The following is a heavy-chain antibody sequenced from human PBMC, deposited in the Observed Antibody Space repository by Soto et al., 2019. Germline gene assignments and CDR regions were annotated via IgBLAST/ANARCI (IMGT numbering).Heavy chain of an antibody. CDR2: ISGSGGST. J-gene: IGHJ6*02. CDR3: AKMLVEYCGGGGSHPDYYYYYGMDV. Sequence: GGSLRLSCASSGFTFSSYAMSWVRQAPGKGLEWVSAISGSGGSTYYADPVKGRFTISRDNSKNTLYLQMNSLRAEDTAVYYWAKMLVEYCGGGGSHPDYYYYYGMDVWGQGTRVTVSS. V-gene: IGHV3-23*01. D-gene: IGHD2-21*01. CDR1: GFTFSSYA.